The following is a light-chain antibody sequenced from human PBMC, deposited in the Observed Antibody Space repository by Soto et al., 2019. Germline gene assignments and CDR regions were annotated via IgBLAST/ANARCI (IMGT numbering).Light chain of an antibody. Sequence: QSALTQSASVSGSPGQSITISCTGTSSDVGGYNYVSWYQQHPGKAPKLMIYDVSNRPSGVSNRFSGSKSGNTASLTISGLQADDEADYYCSSYTSSSTLVVFGGGTQLTVL. CDR1: SSDVGGYNY. CDR2: DVS. V-gene: IGLV2-14*01. CDR3: SSYTSSSTLVV. J-gene: IGLJ2*01.